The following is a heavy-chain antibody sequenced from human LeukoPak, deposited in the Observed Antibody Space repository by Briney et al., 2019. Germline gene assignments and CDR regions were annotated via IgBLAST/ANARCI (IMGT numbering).Heavy chain of an antibody. CDR3: ARLRRYDSSGYYTY. Sequence: ASVKVSCKASGYTFTSYGISWVRQAPGQGLEWMGWISGYNGNTNYAQKFQGRVTMTTDTSTSTAYMELRSLRSDDTAVYYCARLRRYDSSGYYTYWGQGTTVTVSS. V-gene: IGHV1-18*01. CDR2: ISGYNGNT. J-gene: IGHJ4*02. D-gene: IGHD3-22*01. CDR1: GYTFTSYG.